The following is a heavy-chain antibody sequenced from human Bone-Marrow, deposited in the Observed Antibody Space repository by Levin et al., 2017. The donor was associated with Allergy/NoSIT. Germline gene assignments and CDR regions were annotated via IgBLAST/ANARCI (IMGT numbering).Heavy chain of an antibody. CDR3: ARDGEYQTPATNWFDP. CDR1: GGSISDGSSS. J-gene: IGHJ5*02. D-gene: IGHD2-2*01. CDR2: IYSSGTT. Sequence: KTSETLSLTCTVSGGSISDGSSSWSWIRQPAGKGLEWIGRIYSSGTTNRNPSLRSRISMSLDTSKRQLSLNLRSVTAADTAMYYCARDGEYQTPATNWFDPWGQGTLVTVSS. V-gene: IGHV4-61*02.